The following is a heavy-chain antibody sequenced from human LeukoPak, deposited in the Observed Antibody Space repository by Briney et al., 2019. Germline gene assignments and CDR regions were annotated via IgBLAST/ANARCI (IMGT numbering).Heavy chain of an antibody. CDR1: GYSISSGYY. CDR3: ARDRVAGTSMDY. D-gene: IGHD6-19*01. CDR2: IYHSGST. J-gene: IGHJ4*02. V-gene: IGHV4-38-2*02. Sequence: SETLSLTCTASGYSISSGYYWGWIRQPPGKGLEWIGSIYHSGSTYYNPSLKSRVTISVDTSKNQFSLKLSSVTAADTAVYYCARDRVAGTSMDYWGQGTLVTVSS.